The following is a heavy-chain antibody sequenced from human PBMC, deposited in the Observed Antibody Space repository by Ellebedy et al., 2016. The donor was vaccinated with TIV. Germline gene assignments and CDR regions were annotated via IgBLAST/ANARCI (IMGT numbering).Heavy chain of an antibody. CDR1: GDSVSSNSAA. CDR2: TYYRSKWYN. Sequence: MPSETLSLTCAISGDSVSSNSAAWNWIRQSPSRGLEWLGRTYYRSKWYNDYAVSVKSRITINPDTSKNQFSLQLNSVTPEDTAVYYCAREGGGSGSYYIYYYYYYGMDVWGQGTTVTVSS. V-gene: IGHV6-1*01. D-gene: IGHD1-26*01. CDR3: AREGGGSGSYYIYYYYYYGMDV. J-gene: IGHJ6*02.